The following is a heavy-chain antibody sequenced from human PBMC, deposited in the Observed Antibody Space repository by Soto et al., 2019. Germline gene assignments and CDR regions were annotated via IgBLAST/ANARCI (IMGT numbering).Heavy chain of an antibody. CDR3: AREGDYYDSSGYSAYYYYYGMDV. J-gene: IGHJ6*02. D-gene: IGHD3-22*01. Sequence: QVQLVQSGAEVKKPGASVKVSCKASGYTFTSYGISWVRQAPGQGLEWMGWISAYNGNTNYAQKLQGRVTMTTDTSTRTAAMELRSLRSDDTAVYYCAREGDYYDSSGYSAYYYYYGMDVWGQGTTVTVSS. CDR1: GYTFTSYG. V-gene: IGHV1-18*01. CDR2: ISAYNGNT.